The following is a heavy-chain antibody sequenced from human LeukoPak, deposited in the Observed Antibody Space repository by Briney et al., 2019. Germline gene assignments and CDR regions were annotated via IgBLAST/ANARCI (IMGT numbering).Heavy chain of an antibody. CDR2: IIPIFGTA. Sequence: GSSVKVSCKASGGTFSSYAISWVRQAPGQGLEWMGGIIPIFGTANYAQKFQGRVTITTDESTNTAYMELSSLRSEDTAVYYCATRRYYYDSSGYYYGFDYWGQGTLVTVSS. CDR1: GGTFSSYA. CDR3: ATRRYYYDSSGYYYGFDY. J-gene: IGHJ4*02. D-gene: IGHD3-22*01. V-gene: IGHV1-69*05.